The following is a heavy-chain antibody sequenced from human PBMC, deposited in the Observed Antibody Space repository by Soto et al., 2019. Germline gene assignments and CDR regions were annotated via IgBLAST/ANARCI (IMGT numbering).Heavy chain of an antibody. Sequence: GGSLRLSFAASGFTFSSYGMNWVRQATGKGLEWVSSISFSGDEIYYAYSVKGRFTISRDNASKSLYLQMNRLGVDETALSFCAPATYNWNHEYWRQGTQATVS. CDR3: APATYNWNHEY. CDR2: ISFSGDEI. J-gene: IGHJ4*02. CDR1: GFTFSSYG. V-gene: IGHV3-21*01. D-gene: IGHD1-20*01.